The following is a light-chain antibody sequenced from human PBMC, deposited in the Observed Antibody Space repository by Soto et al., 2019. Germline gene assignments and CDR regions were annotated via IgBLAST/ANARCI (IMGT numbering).Light chain of an antibody. CDR3: SSYTTSNTRQIV. J-gene: IGLJ1*01. CDR2: DVT. V-gene: IGLV2-14*03. Sequence: QSVLTQPASVSGSPGQSITISCTGKSSDVGGYNYVSWYQHHPGKAPKLIIYDVTNRPSVVSNPFSGSKSGNTASLTISFLQPEDEADYYCSSYTTSNTRQIVFGTGTKVTVL. CDR1: SSDVGGYNY.